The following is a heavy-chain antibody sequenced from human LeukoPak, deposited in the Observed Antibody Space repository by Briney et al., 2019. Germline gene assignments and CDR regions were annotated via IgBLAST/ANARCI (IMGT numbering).Heavy chain of an antibody. V-gene: IGHV3-23*01. J-gene: IGHJ4*02. CDR1: GFTFSSYA. D-gene: IGHD3-3*01. CDR2: ISGSGGST. CDR3: AKVAANVLRFLEWLVTVDY. Sequence: GESLRLSCAASGFTFSSYAMSWVRQAPGKGLEWVSAISGSGGSTYYADSVKGRFTISRDNSKNTLYLQMNSLRAEDTAVYYCAKVAANVLRFLEWLVTVDYWGQGTLVTVSS.